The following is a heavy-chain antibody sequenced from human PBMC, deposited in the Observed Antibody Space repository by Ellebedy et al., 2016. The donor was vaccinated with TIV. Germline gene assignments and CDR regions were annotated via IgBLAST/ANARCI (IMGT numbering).Heavy chain of an antibody. V-gene: IGHV4-59*12. CDR2: IYYSGST. CDR3: ARDRLAYYYDSSGLSWFDP. Sequence: MPSETLSLTCTVSGGSISSYYWSWIRQPPGKGLEWIGYIYYSGSTNYNPSLKSRVTISVDTSKNQFSLKLSSVTAADTAVYYCARDRLAYYYDSSGLSWFDPWGQGTLVTVSS. J-gene: IGHJ5*02. D-gene: IGHD3-22*01. CDR1: GGSISSYY.